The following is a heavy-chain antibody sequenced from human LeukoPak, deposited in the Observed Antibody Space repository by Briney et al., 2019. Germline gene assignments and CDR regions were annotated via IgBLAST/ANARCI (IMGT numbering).Heavy chain of an antibody. J-gene: IGHJ6*03. CDR1: GGTFSSYA. V-gene: IGHV1-69*13. D-gene: IGHD2-2*01. CDR2: IIPIFGTA. CDR3: ARVPVSGVVVPAAIKDDYYYYMDV. Sequence: SVKVSCKASGGTFSSYAISWVRQAPGQGLEWMGGIIPIFGTANYAQKFQGRVTITADESTSTAYMELSSLRSEDTAVYYCARVPVSGVVVPAAIKDDYYYYMDVWGKGTTVTISS.